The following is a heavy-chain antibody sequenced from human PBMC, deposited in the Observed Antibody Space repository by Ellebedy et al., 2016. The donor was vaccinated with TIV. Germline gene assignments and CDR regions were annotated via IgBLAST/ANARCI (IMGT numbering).Heavy chain of an antibody. CDR2: ISNRDRT. J-gene: IGHJ6*03. D-gene: IGHD1-14*01. V-gene: IGHV4-39*01. Sequence: SETLSLXCSVSGGSISSGRFYWNWIRQPAGKGLEWIGTISNRDRTDYNPSLKSRVFILVDASKNQFFLKLTSVTAADTAVYYCATFNQYYTYLGVWGKGTTVIVSS. CDR3: ATFNQYYTYLGV. CDR1: GGSISSGRFY.